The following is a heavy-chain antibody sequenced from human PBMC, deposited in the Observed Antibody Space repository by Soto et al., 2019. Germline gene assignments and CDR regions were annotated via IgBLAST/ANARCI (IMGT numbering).Heavy chain of an antibody. Sequence: GSLRLSCAASRFTFSSYGIHWVRQAPGKGLEWVAVISYDGSNKYYADSVKGRFTISRDNSKNTLYLQMDSLRAEDSAVYYCAKASSSWDGYYYYGMDVWGPGTTVTVSS. CDR2: ISYDGSNK. D-gene: IGHD6-13*01. CDR3: AKASSSWDGYYYYGMDV. J-gene: IGHJ6*02. CDR1: RFTFSSYG. V-gene: IGHV3-30*18.